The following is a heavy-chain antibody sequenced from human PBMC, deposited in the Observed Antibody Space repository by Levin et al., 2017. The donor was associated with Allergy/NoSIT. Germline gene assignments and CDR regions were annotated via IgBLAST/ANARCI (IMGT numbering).Heavy chain of an antibody. CDR3: ASGIEIYDYVWGSYRYTGGGAFDI. Sequence: GGSLRLSCAASGFTFSSYSMNWVRQAPGKGLEWVSYISSSSSTIYYADSVKGRFTISRDNAKNSLYLQMNSLRAEDTAVYYCASGIEIYDYVWGSYRYTGGGAFDIWGQGTMVTVSS. CDR2: ISSSSSTI. CDR1: GFTFSSYS. J-gene: IGHJ3*02. V-gene: IGHV3-48*01. D-gene: IGHD3-16*02.